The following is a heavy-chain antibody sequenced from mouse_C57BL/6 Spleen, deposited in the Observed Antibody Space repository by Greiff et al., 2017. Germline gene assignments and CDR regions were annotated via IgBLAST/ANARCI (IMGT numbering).Heavy chain of an antibody. D-gene: IGHD2-4*01. CDR2: IDPSDSET. Sequence: QVQLKQPGAELVRPGSSVKLSCKASGYTFTSYWMHWVKQRPIQGLEWIGNIDPSDSETHYNQKFKDKATLTVDKSSSTAYMQLSSLTSEDSAVYYCARSGYDYGGDYFDYWGQGTTLTVSS. V-gene: IGHV1-52*01. J-gene: IGHJ2*01. CDR3: ARSGYDYGGDYFDY. CDR1: GYTFTSYW.